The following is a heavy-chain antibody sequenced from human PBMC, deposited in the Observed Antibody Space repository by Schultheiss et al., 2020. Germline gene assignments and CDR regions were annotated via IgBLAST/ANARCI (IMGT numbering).Heavy chain of an antibody. CDR2: ISYDGSNK. J-gene: IGHJ6*03. V-gene: IGHV3-30*18. CDR1: GFTFSSYG. Sequence: GGSLRLSCAASGFTFSSYGMHWVRQAPGKGLEGVAVISYDGSNKYYADSVKGRFTISRDNSKNTLYLQMNSLRAEDTAVYYCAKEGGKQHYFYYYMDVWGKGTTVTVSS. CDR3: AKEGGKQHYFYYYMDV. D-gene: IGHD1/OR15-1a*01.